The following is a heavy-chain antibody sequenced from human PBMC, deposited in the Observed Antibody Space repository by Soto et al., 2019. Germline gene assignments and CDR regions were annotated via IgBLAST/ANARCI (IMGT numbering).Heavy chain of an antibody. CDR1: GFTFNDYY. D-gene: IGHD3-16*01. CDR3: ARDLLGGSDY. V-gene: IGHV3-11*01. CDR2: ISSGGSSI. Sequence: QVQLVESGGGLVKAGGSLRLSCAASGFTFNDYYMSWIRQPPGKGLEWLSYISSGGSSISYADSVKGRFTISRDNARNALYLQMTRLRADDTDVYYGARDLLGGSDYWGQGTLVTVSS. J-gene: IGHJ4*02.